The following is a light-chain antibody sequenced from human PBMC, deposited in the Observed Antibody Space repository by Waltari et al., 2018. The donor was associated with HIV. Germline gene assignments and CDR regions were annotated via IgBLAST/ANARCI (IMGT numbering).Light chain of an antibody. CDR3: QQVNSYPLT. J-gene: IGKJ4*01. CDR2: GAS. V-gene: IGKV1-9*01. Sequence: DIQLTQSPPFLSASAGDRVTITCRANQTISPYLVWYQHTPGKGPQLLIFGASTLQTGVPSRFSGSGSGTEFVLTITSVQSEDFATYYCQQVNSYPLTFGGGTKVEVK. CDR1: QTISPY.